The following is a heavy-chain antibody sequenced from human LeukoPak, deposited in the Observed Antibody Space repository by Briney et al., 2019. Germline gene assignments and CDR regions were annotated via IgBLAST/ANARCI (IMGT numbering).Heavy chain of an antibody. V-gene: IGHV1-24*01. Sequence: ASVKVSCKVSGYTLTELSMHWVRQAPGKGLEWMGGFDPEDGETIYAQKFQGRVTMTEDTSTDTAYMELSSLRSEDTAVYYCATNYEYSSSYYYYYYGMDVWGQGTTVTVSS. CDR1: GYTLTELS. J-gene: IGHJ6*02. CDR2: FDPEDGET. CDR3: ATNYEYSSSYYYYYYGMDV. D-gene: IGHD6-6*01.